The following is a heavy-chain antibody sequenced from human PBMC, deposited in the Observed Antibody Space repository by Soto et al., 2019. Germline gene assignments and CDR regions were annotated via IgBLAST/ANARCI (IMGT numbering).Heavy chain of an antibody. CDR2: IYYSGST. CDR3: ARGALGVVVPAALDY. Sequence: SATLSVTCTVSGGSISSYYWSWIRQPPRKGLEWIGYIYYSGSTNYNPSLKSRVTISVDTSKNQFSLKLSSVTAADTAVYYCARGALGVVVPAALDYWGHGTLVTVSS. V-gene: IGHV4-59*12. J-gene: IGHJ4*01. CDR1: GGSISSYY. D-gene: IGHD2-2*01.